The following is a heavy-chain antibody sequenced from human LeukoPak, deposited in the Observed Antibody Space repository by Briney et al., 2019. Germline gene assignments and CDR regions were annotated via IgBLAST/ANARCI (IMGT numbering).Heavy chain of an antibody. CDR3: ARDEDYGNDWYFEL. Sequence: SETLSLTCTVSGGSISSYYWSWIRQPAGKGLEWIRRIYTSGSTNYNPSLKSRVTMSVDTSKTQFSLKLNSVTAADTAVYYCARDEDYGNDWYFELWGRGTLVTVSS. J-gene: IGHJ2*01. D-gene: IGHD4-17*01. CDR1: GGSISSYY. V-gene: IGHV4-4*07. CDR2: IYTSGST.